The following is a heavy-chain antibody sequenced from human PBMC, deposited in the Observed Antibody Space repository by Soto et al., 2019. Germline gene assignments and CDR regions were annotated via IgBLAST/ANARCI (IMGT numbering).Heavy chain of an antibody. J-gene: IGHJ4*02. CDR2: VYYSGIT. V-gene: IGHV4-59*01. Sequence: PSETLSLTCTVSGGSISSYCWSWIRQPPGKGLEWIGYVYYSGITNYNPSLKSRVTISVDTSKNQFSLKLTSVAAADTAVYYCAKFSINFDYWGQGTLVTVSS. D-gene: IGHD3-10*01. CDR1: GGSISSYC. CDR3: AKFSINFDY.